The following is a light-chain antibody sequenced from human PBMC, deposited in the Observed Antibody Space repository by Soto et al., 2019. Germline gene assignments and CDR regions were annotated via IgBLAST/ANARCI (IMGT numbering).Light chain of an antibody. CDR3: QQYGSSRT. V-gene: IGKV3-20*01. Sequence: EIVLTQTPGTLSLSPGERATLSCRASQSFSSNYLAWYQQKPGQAPRLLIYGTSSRATGIPDRFSGSGSGTDFTLTISRLEPEDLAEYYCQQYGSSRTFGQGTKVEIK. CDR2: GTS. CDR1: QSFSSNY. J-gene: IGKJ1*01.